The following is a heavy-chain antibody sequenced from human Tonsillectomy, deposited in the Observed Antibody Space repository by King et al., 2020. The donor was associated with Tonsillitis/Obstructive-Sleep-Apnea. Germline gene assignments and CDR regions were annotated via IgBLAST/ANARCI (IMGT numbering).Heavy chain of an antibody. CDR3: AREGVVAATSYYYFHGVDV. J-gene: IGHJ6*02. CDR2: IYTSGST. CDR1: GGSISSYY. Sequence: VQLQESGPGLVKPSETLSLTCTVSGGSISSYYWSWIRQPAGKGLEWIGRIYTSGSTNYNPSLKSRVTMSVDTSKNQFSLNLSSVTAADTAVYYCAREGVVAATSYYYFHGVDVWGQGTTVTVSS. D-gene: IGHD2-15*01. V-gene: IGHV4-4*07.